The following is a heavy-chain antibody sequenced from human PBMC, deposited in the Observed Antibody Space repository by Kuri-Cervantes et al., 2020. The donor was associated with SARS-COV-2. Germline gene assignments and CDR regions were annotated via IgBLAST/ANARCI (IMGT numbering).Heavy chain of an antibody. CDR1: GYTFTSFY. Sequence: ASVKVSCKASGYTFTSFYLHWLRQAPGQGLEWMAVISPIVGDTTYAQRFRDRVSVTKDTSTSTVYMELCSLISDDTAVYYCARSSSGSYSDFEFWGQGTLVTVSS. V-gene: IGHV1-46*01. J-gene: IGHJ4*02. D-gene: IGHD1-26*01. CDR3: ARSSSGSYSDFEF. CDR2: ISPIVGDT.